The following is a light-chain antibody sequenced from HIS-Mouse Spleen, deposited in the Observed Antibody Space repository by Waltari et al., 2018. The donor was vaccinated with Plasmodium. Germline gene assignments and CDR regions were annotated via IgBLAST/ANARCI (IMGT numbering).Light chain of an antibody. J-gene: IGKJ1*01. CDR2: KAS. V-gene: IGKV1-5*03. Sequence: DIQLTQSPSNLSASVGDSVTITCRASQSLSSWLAWYQQKPGKAPKLLIYKASSLERWVPSRFSGSGSGTEFTLTISSLQPDDFATYYCQQYNSYQFGQGTKVEIK. CDR3: QQYNSYQ. CDR1: QSLSSW.